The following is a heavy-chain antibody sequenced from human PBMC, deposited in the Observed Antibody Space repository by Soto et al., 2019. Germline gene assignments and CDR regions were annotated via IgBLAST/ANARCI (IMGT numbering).Heavy chain of an antibody. J-gene: IGHJ3*02. CDR2: IYSGGST. CDR1: GFTVSSNY. CDR3: ATSASHNAFDI. D-gene: IGHD2-15*01. V-gene: IGHV3-53*01. Sequence: EVQLVESGGGLIQPGGSLRLSCAASGFTVSSNYMSWVRQAPGKGLEWVSVIYSGGSTYYADSVKGRFTISRDNSNNTLYLQMNSLRAEDTAVYYCATSASHNAFDIWGQGTMVTVSS.